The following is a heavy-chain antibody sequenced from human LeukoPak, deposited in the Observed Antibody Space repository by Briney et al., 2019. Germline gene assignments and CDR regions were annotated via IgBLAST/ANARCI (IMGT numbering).Heavy chain of an antibody. D-gene: IGHD1-26*01. CDR3: ARGYYGGSWGFDY. V-gene: IGHV4-34*01. CDR1: GGSFSGYY. Sequence: SETLSLTCAVYGGSFSGYYWSWIRQPPGKGLEWIGEINHSGSTNYNPSLKSRVTISVDTSKNQFSLKLSSVTAADTAVYYCARGYYGGSWGFDYWGQGTLVTVSS. J-gene: IGHJ4*02. CDR2: INHSGST.